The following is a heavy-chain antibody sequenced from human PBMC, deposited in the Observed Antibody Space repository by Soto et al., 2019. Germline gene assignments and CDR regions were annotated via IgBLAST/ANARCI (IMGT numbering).Heavy chain of an antibody. V-gene: IGHV3-23*01. Sequence: EVQLLESGGGLAQPGGSLRLSCAASGFTFSRYAMSWVRQAPGKGPEWVSTIDGSGDNTYYADSVKGRFTISRDNFKNTWHLQMNSLRAEDMAVYYCAKREGYGSVDYWGQGTLVTVSS. CDR1: GFTFSRYA. CDR3: AKREGYGSVDY. CDR2: IDGSGDNT. J-gene: IGHJ4*02. D-gene: IGHD5-18*01.